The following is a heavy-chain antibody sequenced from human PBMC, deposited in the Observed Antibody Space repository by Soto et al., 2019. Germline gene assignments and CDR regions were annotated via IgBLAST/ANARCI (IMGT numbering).Heavy chain of an antibody. CDR3: ATDIAAAGPFDY. V-gene: IGHV3-64*01. CDR1: GFTFISYA. Sequence: GWSLRLSCAASGFTFISYAMHWVRQAPGKGLEYVSAISSNGGSTYYANSVKGRFTISRDNSKNTLYLQMGSLRAEDMAVYYCATDIAAAGPFDYWGQGTLVTVSS. J-gene: IGHJ4*02. CDR2: ISSNGGST. D-gene: IGHD6-13*01.